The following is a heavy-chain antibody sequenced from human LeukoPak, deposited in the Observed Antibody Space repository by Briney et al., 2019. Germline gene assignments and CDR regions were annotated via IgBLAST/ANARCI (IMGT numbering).Heavy chain of an antibody. J-gene: IGHJ4*02. CDR1: GGTFISYA. D-gene: IGHD6-19*01. Sequence: AAVKVSYKASGGTFISYAISWVGQAPGQGGEGMGWINPNSGGTNYAQKFQGRVTMTRDTSISTAYMELSRLRSDDTAVYYCARERLGSGNDYWGQGTLVTVSS. V-gene: IGHV1-2*02. CDR2: INPNSGGT. CDR3: ARERLGSGNDY.